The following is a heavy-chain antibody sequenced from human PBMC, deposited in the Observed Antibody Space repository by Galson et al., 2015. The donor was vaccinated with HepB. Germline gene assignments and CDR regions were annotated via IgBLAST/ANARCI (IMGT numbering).Heavy chain of an antibody. D-gene: IGHD2-2*01. J-gene: IGHJ6*03. Sequence: SLRLSCAASGFTFTNAWMNWVRQAPGRGLEWVGRIKSKTDGGTTDYAAPVKGRFTISRDDSKNTLYLQMNSLKTEDTAVYYCTTDVVVPSAIGDYYYYYMDVWGKGTAVTVSS. CDR2: IKSKTDGGTT. CDR3: TTDVVVPSAIGDYYYYYMDV. V-gene: IGHV3-15*07. CDR1: GFTFTNAW.